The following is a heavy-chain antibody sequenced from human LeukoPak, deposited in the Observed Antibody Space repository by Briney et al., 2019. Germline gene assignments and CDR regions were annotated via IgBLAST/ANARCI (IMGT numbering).Heavy chain of an antibody. V-gene: IGHV3-23*01. CDR3: AKYSGSYTYYDMDV. D-gene: IGHD1-26*01. CDR2: ISGSDGST. CDR1: GFTFSSYG. Sequence: GRSLRLSCAASGFTFSSYGMHWVRQAPGKGLEWVSSISGSDGSTYYADSVKGRFTISRDNSKNTLYLQMNSLRAEDTAVYYCAKYSGSYTYYDMDVWGQGTTVTVSS. J-gene: IGHJ6*02.